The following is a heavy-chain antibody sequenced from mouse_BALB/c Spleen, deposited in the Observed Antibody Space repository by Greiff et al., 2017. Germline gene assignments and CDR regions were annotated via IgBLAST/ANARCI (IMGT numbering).Heavy chain of an antibody. V-gene: IGHV3-2*02. D-gene: IGHD2-4*01. J-gene: IGHJ2*01. CDR1: GYSITSDYA. CDR2: ISYSGST. Sequence: VQLKESGPGLVKPSQSLSLTCTVTGYSITSDYAWNWIRQFPGNKLEWMGYISYSGSTSYNPSLKSRISITRDTSKNQFFLQLNSVTTEDTATYYCARSLYYDYDEFFDYWGQGTTLTVSS. CDR3: ARSLYYDYDEFFDY.